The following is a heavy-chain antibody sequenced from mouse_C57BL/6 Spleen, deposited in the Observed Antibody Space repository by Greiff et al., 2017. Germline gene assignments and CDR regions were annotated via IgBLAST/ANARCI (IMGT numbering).Heavy chain of an antibody. Sequence: VQLQQPGAELVMPGASVKLSCKASGYTFTSYWMHWVKQRPGQGLEWIGEIDPSDSYTNYNQKFKGKSTLTVDKSSSTAYMQLSSLTSEDSAVYYCASGGDYDGGDAMDYWGQGTSVTVSS. CDR3: ASGGDYDGGDAMDY. J-gene: IGHJ4*01. D-gene: IGHD2-4*01. CDR2: IDPSDSYT. V-gene: IGHV1-69*01. CDR1: GYTFTSYW.